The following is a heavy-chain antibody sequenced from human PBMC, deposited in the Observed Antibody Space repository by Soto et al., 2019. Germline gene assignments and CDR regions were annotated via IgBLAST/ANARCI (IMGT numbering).Heavy chain of an antibody. Sequence: SETLSLTCAVSGGSISNNNWWSWVRQPPGKGLEWIGEIYHSGSINYNPSLKSRVTISIDKSKNQFSLKLSSVTAADTAVYYCARVPYSGSYSNFDPWGQGTPVTVSS. CDR2: IYHSGSI. D-gene: IGHD1-26*01. CDR3: ARVPYSGSYSNFDP. V-gene: IGHV4-4*02. J-gene: IGHJ5*02. CDR1: GGSISNNNW.